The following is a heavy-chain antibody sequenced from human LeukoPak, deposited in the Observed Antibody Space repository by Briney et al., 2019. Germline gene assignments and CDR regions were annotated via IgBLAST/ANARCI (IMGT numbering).Heavy chain of an antibody. CDR2: IGTAGDT. CDR1: GFTFSSYD. D-gene: IGHD2-15*01. Sequence: GGSLRLSCAASGFTFSSYDMHWVRQATGKGLEWVSAIGTAGDTYYPGSVEGRFTISRENAKNSLYLQMNSLRAGDTAVYYCARGGNRYCSGGSCYMFDYWGQGTLVTVSS. J-gene: IGHJ4*02. V-gene: IGHV3-13*01. CDR3: ARGGNRYCSGGSCYMFDY.